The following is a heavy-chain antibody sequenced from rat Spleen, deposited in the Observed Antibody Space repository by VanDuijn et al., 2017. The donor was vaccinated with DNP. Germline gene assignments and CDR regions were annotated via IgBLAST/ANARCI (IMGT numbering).Heavy chain of an antibody. CDR1: GFTFSDYY. Sequence: EVQLVESGGGLVQPGRSLKLSCAASGFTFSDYYMAWVRQAPTKGLEWVAYISYDGDKIQYRDSVKGRFTISRNNAKDTLYLQGDSLRSEDTATYYCARHKRRVWDYWGQGVMVTVSS. D-gene: IGHD1-11*01. CDR2: ISYDGDKI. CDR3: ARHKRRVWDY. J-gene: IGHJ2*01. V-gene: IGHV5-25*01.